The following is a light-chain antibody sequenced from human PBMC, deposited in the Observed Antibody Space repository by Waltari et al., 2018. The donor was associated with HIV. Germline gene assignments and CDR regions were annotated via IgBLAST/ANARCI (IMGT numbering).Light chain of an antibody. V-gene: IGLV2-14*03. CDR2: DVS. CDR3: SSYTSSSALDVV. CDR1: SDVGGYDY. J-gene: IGLJ2*01. Sequence: SDVGGYDYVSWYQQHPGKAPKLMIFDVSNRPSGVSNRFSGSKSGNTASLTISGLQAEDEADYYCSSYTSSSALDVVFGGGTKLTVL.